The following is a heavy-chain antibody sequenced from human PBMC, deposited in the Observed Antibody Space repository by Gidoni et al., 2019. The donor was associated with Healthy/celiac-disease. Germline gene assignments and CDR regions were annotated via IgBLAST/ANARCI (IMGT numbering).Heavy chain of an antibody. V-gene: IGHV4-34*01. D-gene: IGHD3-3*01. CDR1: GGSFRGYY. CDR3: ARGVGWSRYYFDY. J-gene: IGHJ4*02. CDR2: INHSGST. Sequence: QVQLQQWGAGLLKPSETLSLTCAVYGGSFRGYYWSWIRQPPGKGLEWIGEINHSGSTNYNPYLKSRVTISVDTSKNQFSLKLSSVTAADTAVYYCARGVGWSRYYFDYWGQGTLVTVSS.